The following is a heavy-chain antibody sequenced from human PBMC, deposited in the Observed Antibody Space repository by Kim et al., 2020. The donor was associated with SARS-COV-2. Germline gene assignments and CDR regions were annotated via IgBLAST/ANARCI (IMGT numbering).Heavy chain of an antibody. J-gene: IGHJ3*02. CDR3: AKEGWGGYSGSHWGAFDI. V-gene: IGHV3-23*01. D-gene: IGHD1-26*01. CDR2: ISGSGGST. Sequence: GGSLRLSCAASGFTFSSYAMSWVRQAPGKGLEWVSAISGSGGSTYYADSVKGRFTISRDNSKNTLYLQMNSLRAEDTAVYYCAKEGWGGYSGSHWGAFDIWGQGTMVTVSS. CDR1: GFTFSSYA.